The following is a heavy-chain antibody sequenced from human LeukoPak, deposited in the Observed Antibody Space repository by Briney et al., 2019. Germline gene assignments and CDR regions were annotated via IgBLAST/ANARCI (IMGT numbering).Heavy chain of an antibody. Sequence: PGGSLRLSCAASGFTVSSNYMSWVRQAPGKGLEWVSYISRSGNTIYYADSVKGRFTISRDNAKNSLYLQMSSLRAEDTAVYYCARRSSRSFDYWGQGTLVTVSS. CDR1: GFTVSSNY. J-gene: IGHJ4*02. CDR3: ARRSSRSFDY. D-gene: IGHD2/OR15-2a*01. CDR2: ISRSGNTI. V-gene: IGHV3-11*04.